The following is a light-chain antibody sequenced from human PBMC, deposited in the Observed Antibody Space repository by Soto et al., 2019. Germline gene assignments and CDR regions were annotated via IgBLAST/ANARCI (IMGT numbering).Light chain of an antibody. CDR3: SSYTSSSTEV. V-gene: IGLV2-14*01. CDR2: DVS. Sequence: QSVLTQPASVSGSPGQSITISCTGTSSDVGAYNYVSWYQQHPGKAPKLMIYDVSNRPSGVSNRFSGSKSGNTASLTISGLQADDEADYYCSSYTSSSTEVFGTGTKLTVL. J-gene: IGLJ1*01. CDR1: SSDVGAYNY.